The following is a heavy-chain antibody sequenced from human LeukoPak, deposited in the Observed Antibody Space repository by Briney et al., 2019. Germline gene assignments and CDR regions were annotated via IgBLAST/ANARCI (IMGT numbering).Heavy chain of an antibody. D-gene: IGHD3-10*01. V-gene: IGHV3-30*02. J-gene: IGHJ4*02. CDR2: IRYDGSNK. CDR1: GFTFSSYG. Sequence: GGSLRLSCAASGFTFSSYGMHWVRQAPGKGLEWVAFIRYDGSNKYYADSVKGRFTISRDNSKHTLYLQMNSLRAEDTAVYYCARAKPKNMVRGLIMRRESRYYFDYWGQGTLVTVSS. CDR3: ARAKPKNMVRGLIMRRESRYYFDY.